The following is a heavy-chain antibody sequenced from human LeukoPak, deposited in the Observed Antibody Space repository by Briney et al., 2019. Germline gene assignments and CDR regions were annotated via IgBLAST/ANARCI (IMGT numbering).Heavy chain of an antibody. CDR1: GGSISSSSYY. V-gene: IGHV4-39*07. CDR2: IYYSGST. D-gene: IGHD6-13*01. CDR3: ARELAAGTGNFDY. Sequence: SETLSLTCTVSGGSISSSSYYWGWIRQPPGKGLEWIGSIYYSGSTYYNPSLKSRVTISVDTSKNQFSLKLSSVTAADTAVYYCARELAAGTGNFDYWGQGTLVTVSS. J-gene: IGHJ4*02.